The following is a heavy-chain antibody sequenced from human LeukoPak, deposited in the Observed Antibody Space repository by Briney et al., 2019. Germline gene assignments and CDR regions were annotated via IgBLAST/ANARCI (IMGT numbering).Heavy chain of an antibody. CDR2: VSSSGSTI. J-gene: IGHJ4*02. Sequence: GGSLRLSCAASGFTFSSHEMNWVRQAPGKGLEWVSYVSSSGSTIYFADSVKGRFTISRDNAKNSLYLRMNSLRAEDTAVYYCARDRAYAYFDYWGQGTLVTVSS. CDR1: GFTFSSHE. CDR3: ARDRAYAYFDY. D-gene: IGHD2-21*01. V-gene: IGHV3-48*03.